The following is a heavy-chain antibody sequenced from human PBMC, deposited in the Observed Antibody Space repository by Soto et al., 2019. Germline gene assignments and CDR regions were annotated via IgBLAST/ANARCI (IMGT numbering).Heavy chain of an antibody. J-gene: IGHJ5*02. Sequence: QITLKESGPTLVKPTQTLTLTCTFSGFSLSTSGVGVGWIRQPPGKALDGLALIYWDDDKRYSPSLKSRLTITKDTSKSQVVLTMTNMDPVDTATYYCAHSRSGLRYFRWSKKAINNWFDPWGQGTLVTVSS. CDR3: AHSRSGLRYFRWSKKAINNWFDP. V-gene: IGHV2-5*02. CDR2: IYWDDDK. CDR1: GFSLSTSGVG. D-gene: IGHD3-9*01.